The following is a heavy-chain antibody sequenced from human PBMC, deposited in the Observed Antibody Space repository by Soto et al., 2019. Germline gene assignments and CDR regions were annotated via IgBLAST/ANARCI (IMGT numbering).Heavy chain of an antibody. V-gene: IGHV2-5*01. CDR3: AHSIVATITSSDNWFDP. CDR2: IYWNDDK. CDR1: GFSLSTSGVG. Sequence: SGPTRVNPTQTLTLTCTFSGFSLSTSGVGVGWIRQPPGKALEWLALIYWNDDKRYSPSLKSRLTITKDTSKNQVVLTMTNMDPVDTATYYCAHSIVATITSSDNWFDPWGQGTLVTVSS. J-gene: IGHJ5*02. D-gene: IGHD5-12*01.